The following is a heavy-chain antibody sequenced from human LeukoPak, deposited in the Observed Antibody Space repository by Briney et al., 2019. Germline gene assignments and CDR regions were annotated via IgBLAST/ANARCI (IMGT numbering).Heavy chain of an antibody. Sequence: SETLSLTCTVSGGSISSGDYYWSWIRQPPGKGLEWIGYIYYSGSTYYNPSLKSRVTISVDTSKNQLSLKLSSVTAADTAVYYCAREAAPWGSGSYRLDPWGQGTLVTVSS. J-gene: IGHJ5*02. CDR2: IYYSGST. CDR3: AREAAPWGSGSYRLDP. D-gene: IGHD3-10*01. V-gene: IGHV4-30-4*01. CDR1: GGSISSGDYY.